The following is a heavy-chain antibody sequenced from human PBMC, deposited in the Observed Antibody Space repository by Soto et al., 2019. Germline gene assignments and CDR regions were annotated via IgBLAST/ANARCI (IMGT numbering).Heavy chain of an antibody. V-gene: IGHV1-8*01. J-gene: IGHJ4*02. D-gene: IGHD6-19*01. Sequence: QVQLVQSGAEVEKPGASVKVSCKASGYTFTSYDINWVRQATGKGLEWMGWMNPNSGNTGYAQKFQGRVTMTRNTSISTAYMELSSLRSEDTAVYYCARGLRYSSGWHFDYWGQGTLVTVSS. CDR3: ARGLRYSSGWHFDY. CDR1: GYTFTSYD. CDR2: MNPNSGNT.